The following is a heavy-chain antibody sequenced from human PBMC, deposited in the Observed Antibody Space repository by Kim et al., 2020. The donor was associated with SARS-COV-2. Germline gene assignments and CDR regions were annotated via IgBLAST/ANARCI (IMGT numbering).Heavy chain of an antibody. V-gene: IGHV3-7*01. Sequence: DGSDKDYMDSGKGRFTISRDNSKNSLYLQMNSLRAEDTAVYFWARGDGAIWGQGTTVTVSS. CDR2: DGSDK. CDR3: ARGDGAI. J-gene: IGHJ6*02.